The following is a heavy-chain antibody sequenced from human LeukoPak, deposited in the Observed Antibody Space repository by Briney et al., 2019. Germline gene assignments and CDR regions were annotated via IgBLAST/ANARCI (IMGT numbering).Heavy chain of an antibody. CDR3: AKAVAAAGYHFYGMDV. J-gene: IGHJ6*02. CDR2: TGSNGVT. V-gene: IGHV3-23*01. CDR1: GFTFRTYA. Sequence: HTGGSLRLSCTGSGFTFRTYAFSWVRQAPGKGLEWVSATGSNGVTYYADSVKGRFTISRDNSKNALYLQMNGLRADDTAVYYCAKAVAAAGYHFYGMDVWGQGTTVTVSS. D-gene: IGHD6-13*01.